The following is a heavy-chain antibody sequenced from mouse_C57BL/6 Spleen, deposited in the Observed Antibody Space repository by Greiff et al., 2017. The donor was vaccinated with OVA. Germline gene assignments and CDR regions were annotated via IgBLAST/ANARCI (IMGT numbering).Heavy chain of an antibody. CDR2: ISDGGSYT. CDR3: ARGSDAMDY. J-gene: IGHJ4*01. CDR1: GFTFSSYA. Sequence: DVHLVESGGGLVKPGGSLKLSCAASGFTFSSYAMSWVRQTPEKRLEWVATISDGGSYTYYPDNVKGRFTISRDNAKNNLYLQMSHLKSEDTAMYYCARGSDAMDYWGQGTSVTVSS. V-gene: IGHV5-4*01.